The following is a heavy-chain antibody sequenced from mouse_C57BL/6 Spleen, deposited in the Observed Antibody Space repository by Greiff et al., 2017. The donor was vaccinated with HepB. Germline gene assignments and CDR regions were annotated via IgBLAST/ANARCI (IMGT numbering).Heavy chain of an antibody. D-gene: IGHD2-4*01. Sequence: QVQLKESGAELMKPGASVKLSCKATGYTFTGYWIEWVKQRPGNGLEWIGEILPGSGSTNYNEKFKGKATFTADTSSNTAYMQLSSLTTEDSAIYYCARGDYDGVNCAYYFDYWGQGTTLTVSS. CDR3: ARGDYDGVNCAYYFDY. CDR2: ILPGSGST. V-gene: IGHV1-9*01. CDR1: GYTFTGYW. J-gene: IGHJ2*01.